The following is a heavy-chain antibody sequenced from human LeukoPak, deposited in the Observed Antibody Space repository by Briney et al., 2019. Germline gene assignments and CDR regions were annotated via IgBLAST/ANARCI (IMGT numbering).Heavy chain of an antibody. CDR3: ARDPPAAAGTPFDY. J-gene: IGHJ4*02. D-gene: IGHD6-13*01. CDR2: IYTSGST. Sequence: PSETLSLTCTVSGGSISSGSYYWSWIRQPAGQGLEWIGRIYTSGSTNYNPSLKSRVTISVDTSKNQFSLKLSSVTAADTAVYYCARDPPAAAGTPFDYWGQGTLVTVSS. CDR1: GGSISSGSYY. V-gene: IGHV4-61*02.